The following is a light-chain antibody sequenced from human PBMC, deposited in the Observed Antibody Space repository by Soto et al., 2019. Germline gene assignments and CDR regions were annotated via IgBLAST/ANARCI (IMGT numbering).Light chain of an antibody. CDR1: SSDIGGYKY. CDR3: SSYVGGNNLV. CDR2: EVS. Sequence: QSALTQPPSASASPGQSVTISCTGSSSDIGGYKYVSWYQQYPGKVPRLLIYEVSKRPSGVPDRFSGSKSGNTASLTVSGLQAEDEADYYCSSYVGGNNLVFGGGTKVTV. J-gene: IGLJ3*02. V-gene: IGLV2-8*01.